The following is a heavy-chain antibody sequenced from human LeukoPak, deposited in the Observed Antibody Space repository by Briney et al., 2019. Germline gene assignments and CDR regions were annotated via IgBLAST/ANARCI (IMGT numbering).Heavy chain of an antibody. D-gene: IGHD2-8*01. V-gene: IGHV3-53*01. J-gene: IGHJ4*02. CDR1: GFTVINNY. CDR2: IYSGGDT. CDR3: ARELMSAAGSNFDY. Sequence: GGSLRLSCAASGFTVINNYMSWVRQAPGKGLEWVSFIYSGGDTKYADSVKGRFTISRDNSKNTLYLQMNSLRAEDTAVYYCARELMSAAGSNFDYWGQGTLVTVSS.